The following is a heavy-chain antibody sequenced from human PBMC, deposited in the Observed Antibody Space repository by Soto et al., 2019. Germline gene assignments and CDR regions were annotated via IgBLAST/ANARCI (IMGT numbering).Heavy chain of an antibody. CDR2: ISSSSSYI. J-gene: IGHJ4*02. D-gene: IGHD3-16*02. CDR3: ARDLDYDYIWGSYRWVFDY. CDR1: GFTFSSYS. V-gene: IGHV3-21*01. Sequence: GESLKISCAASGFTFSSYSMNWVRQAPGKGLEWVSSISSSSSYIYYADSVKGRFTISRDNAKNSLYLQMNSLRAEDTAVYYCARDLDYDYIWGSYRWVFDYWGQGTLVTVSS.